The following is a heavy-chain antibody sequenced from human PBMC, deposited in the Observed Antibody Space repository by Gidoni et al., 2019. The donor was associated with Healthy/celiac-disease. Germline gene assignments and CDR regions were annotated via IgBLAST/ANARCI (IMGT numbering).Heavy chain of an antibody. Sequence: EVQLVQSGAELQKPGESLWISFKGSGYSFTSYWISWVRQMPGKGLEWMGRIDPSDSDTNYSPSFKGHVTISADKSISNAYLQWSSLKASDTAMYDCARGRYCSSTSCYFTWFDPWGQGTLVTVSS. J-gene: IGHJ5*02. D-gene: IGHD2-2*01. V-gene: IGHV5-10-1*03. CDR1: GYSFTSYW. CDR3: ARGRYCSSTSCYFTWFDP. CDR2: IDPSDSDT.